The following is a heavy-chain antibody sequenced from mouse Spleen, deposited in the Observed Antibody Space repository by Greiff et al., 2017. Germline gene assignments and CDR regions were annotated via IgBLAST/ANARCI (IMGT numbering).Heavy chain of an antibody. D-gene: IGHD2-14*01. CDR2: ISNGGSYT. Sequence: EVKLVESGGGLVKPGGSLKLSCAASGFTFSSYAMSWVRQTPEKRLEWVATISNGGSYTYYPDSVKGRFTISRDNAKNTLYLQMSSLRSEDTAMYYCARREDRYDAWFAYWGQGTLVTVSA. CDR1: GFTFSSYA. V-gene: IGHV5-9-1*01. CDR3: ARREDRYDAWFAY. J-gene: IGHJ3*01.